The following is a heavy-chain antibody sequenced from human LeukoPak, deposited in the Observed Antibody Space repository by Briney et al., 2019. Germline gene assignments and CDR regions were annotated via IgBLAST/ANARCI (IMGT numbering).Heavy chain of an antibody. D-gene: IGHD5-12*01. CDR1: GFTVSSNY. CDR2: ISSNGGST. Sequence: GGSLRLSCAASGFTVSSNYMSWVRQAPGKGLEYVSAISSNGGSTYYANSVKGRFTISRDNSKNTLYLQMGSLRAEDMAVYYCARESGYDNALDYWGQGTLVTVSS. J-gene: IGHJ4*02. CDR3: ARESGYDNALDY. V-gene: IGHV3-64*01.